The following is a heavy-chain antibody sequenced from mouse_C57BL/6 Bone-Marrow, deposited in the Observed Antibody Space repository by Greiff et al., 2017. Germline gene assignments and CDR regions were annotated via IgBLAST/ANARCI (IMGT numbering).Heavy chain of an antibody. D-gene: IGHD2-3*01. CDR3: ARDNYEAMDY. CDR2: INYDGSST. CDR1: GFTFSDYY. Sequence: EVKLVESEGGLVQPGSSMKLSCTASGFTFSDYYMAWVRQVPEKGLEWVANINYDGSSTYYLDSLKSRFIISRDNAKNMLYLQMSSLKSEDTATYYCARDNYEAMDYWGQGTSVTVTS. V-gene: IGHV5-16*01. J-gene: IGHJ4*01.